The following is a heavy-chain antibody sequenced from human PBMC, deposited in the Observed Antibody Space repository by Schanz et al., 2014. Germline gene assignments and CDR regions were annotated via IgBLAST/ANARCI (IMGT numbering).Heavy chain of an antibody. D-gene: IGHD6-13*01. CDR2: INPNSGTT. V-gene: IGHV1-18*01. Sequence: QVQLVQSGAEVKKPGASVKVSCKASGYTFTSYGISWVRQAPGQGLEWMGWINPNSGTTNYAQKFQGRVTLTTDTSTSTAYMELRNLRSDDTAMYYCARDGVDAAAGGNYWGQGTLVTVSS. CDR1: GYTFTSYG. CDR3: ARDGVDAAAGGNY. J-gene: IGHJ4*02.